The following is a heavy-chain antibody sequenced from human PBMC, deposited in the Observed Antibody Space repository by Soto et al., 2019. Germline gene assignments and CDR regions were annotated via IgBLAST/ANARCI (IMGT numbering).Heavy chain of an antibody. Sequence: EVQLMESGGGLVQPGGSLRLSCAASGFTFSNYWMTWVRQAPGKGLEWVANIKQDGSDNYYVDSVKGRFTISGDYANNSLYQQMNSLRPADTAVYDGARGRVGTSNWGQGTLFTFSS. D-gene: IGHD1-7*01. CDR2: IKQDGSDN. V-gene: IGHV3-7*05. CDR1: GFTFSNYW. CDR3: ARGRVGTSN. J-gene: IGHJ4*02.